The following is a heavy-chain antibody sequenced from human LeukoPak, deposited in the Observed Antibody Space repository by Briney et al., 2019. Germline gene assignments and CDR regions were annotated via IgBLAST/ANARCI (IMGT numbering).Heavy chain of an antibody. J-gene: IGHJ4*02. D-gene: IGHD6-19*01. Sequence: GGSLRLSCAASGFTFSSYAMSWVRQAPGKGLEWVSAISGSGGSTYYADSVKGRFTISRDNSKNTLYLQMNSLRAEDTAVYYCAKTMKRSYSSCPGGFDYWGQGTLVTVSS. CDR2: ISGSGGST. CDR1: GFTFSSYA. V-gene: IGHV3-23*01. CDR3: AKTMKRSYSSCPGGFDY.